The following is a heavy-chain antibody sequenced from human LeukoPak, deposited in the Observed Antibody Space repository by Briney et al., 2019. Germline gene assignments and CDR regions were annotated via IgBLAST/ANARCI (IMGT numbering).Heavy chain of an antibody. CDR2: IIPNFGTV. J-gene: IGHJ5*02. D-gene: IGHD6-6*01. CDR3: ARSEQLVFPWFDP. Sequence: ASVKVSCKASGDTFSSYAISWVRQAAGQGHEWMGGIIPNFGTVNYAQKFQGRVTITADKSTSTAYMELSSLRSEDTAVFYCARSEQLVFPWFDPWGQGTLVTVSS. CDR1: GDTFSSYA. V-gene: IGHV1-69*06.